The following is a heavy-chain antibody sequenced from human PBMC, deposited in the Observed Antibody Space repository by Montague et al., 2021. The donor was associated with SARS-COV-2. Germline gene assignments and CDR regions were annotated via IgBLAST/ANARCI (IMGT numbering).Heavy chain of an antibody. CDR1: DGSVISTKPH. D-gene: IGHD6-13*01. V-gene: IGHV4-61*01. J-gene: IGHJ4*02. CDR3: TRGIDSYKTGY. CDR2: IFHIDND. Sequence: SETLSLTCTISDGSVISTKPHWHWVWQSTGRGLVWIGGYIFHIDNDDYNASLRSRVTISVDTSKNQFSLKLTSVTAADTAVYYCTRGIDSYKTGYWGQGIQVAVSS.